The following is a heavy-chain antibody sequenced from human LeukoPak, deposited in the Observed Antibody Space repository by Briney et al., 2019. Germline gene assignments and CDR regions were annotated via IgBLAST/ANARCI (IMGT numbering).Heavy chain of an antibody. D-gene: IGHD3-10*01. Sequence: SETLSLTCTVSGGSIRGYYWSWIRQPPGKGLEYIGYIYYSGITNYNPSLKSRVTISVDTSKNQFSLKLSSVTAADTAVYYCARQRAVTMVRGAHFEYWGQGTLVTVSS. V-gene: IGHV4-59*08. CDR3: ARQRAVTMVRGAHFEY. J-gene: IGHJ4*02. CDR1: GGSIRGYY. CDR2: IYYSGIT.